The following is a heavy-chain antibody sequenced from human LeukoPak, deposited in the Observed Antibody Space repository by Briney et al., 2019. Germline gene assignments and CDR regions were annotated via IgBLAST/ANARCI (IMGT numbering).Heavy chain of an antibody. Sequence: GGSLRLSCAASGFTFSSYAMSWVRQAPGKGLEWVSAISDSGDNTYYADSVKGRFTISRDNSKNTLYLQMNTLRAEDTAVYYCAKDTMFYDILTGYPHFDYWGQGTLVTVSS. V-gene: IGHV3-23*01. CDR2: ISDSGDNT. CDR3: AKDTMFYDILTGYPHFDY. CDR1: GFTFSSYA. J-gene: IGHJ4*02. D-gene: IGHD3-9*01.